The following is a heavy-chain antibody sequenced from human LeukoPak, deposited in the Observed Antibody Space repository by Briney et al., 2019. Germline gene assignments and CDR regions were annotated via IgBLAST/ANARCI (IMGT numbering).Heavy chain of an antibody. CDR2: IKQDGSDE. CDR1: GFTFSSYW. D-gene: IGHD3-3*01. Sequence: GGSLRLSCAASGFTFSSYWMSWVRQAPGKGLEWVANIKQDGSDEYYVDSVKGRFTISRDNAKNSLYLQMNSLRAEDTAVYYCARLREIPVFGVVTKSTSYFDYWGQGTLVTVSS. J-gene: IGHJ4*02. V-gene: IGHV3-7*01. CDR3: ARLREIPVFGVVTKSTSYFDY.